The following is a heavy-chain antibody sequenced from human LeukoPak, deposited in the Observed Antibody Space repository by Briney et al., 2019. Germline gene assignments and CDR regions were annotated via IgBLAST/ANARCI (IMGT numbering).Heavy chain of an antibody. CDR1: GFTFSDSA. D-gene: IGHD1-26*01. CDR2: MDKETNLYAT. CDR3: TRDSGTYNWFDP. J-gene: IGHJ5*02. Sequence: PGGSLRLSCVSSGFTFSDSAIHWVRQSSGKGLEWIGHMDKETNLYATALAASVKGRFTVSRDDSKNTAYLHMNSLKTEDTALYYCTRDSGTYNWFDPWGQGTLVTVSS. V-gene: IGHV3-73*01.